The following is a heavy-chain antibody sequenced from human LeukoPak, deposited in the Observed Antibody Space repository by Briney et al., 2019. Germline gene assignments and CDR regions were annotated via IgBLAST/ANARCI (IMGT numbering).Heavy chain of an antibody. CDR3: ATEYYGSFNY. J-gene: IGHJ4*01. V-gene: IGHV3-15*01. CDR1: GFSFSSAW. Sequence: PGGSLRLSCAASGFSFSSAWMSWVRQAPGEGLEWVGRIKSKTDGGTTDYAAPVKGRFTISRDDSANTLYLQMNSLKTEDTAVYFCATEYYGSFNYWGQEPWSPSPQ. CDR2: IKSKTDGGTT. D-gene: IGHD1-26*01.